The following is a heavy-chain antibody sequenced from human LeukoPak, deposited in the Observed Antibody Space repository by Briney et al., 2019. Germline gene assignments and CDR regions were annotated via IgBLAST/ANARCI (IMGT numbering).Heavy chain of an antibody. CDR2: ISSSSSYI. Sequence: GGSLRLSCAASGFTFSSYSMNWVRQAPGKGLEWVSSISSSSSYIYYADSVKGRFTTSRDNAKNSLYLQMNSLRAEDTAVYYCARVLRNAMDVWGKGTTVTVSS. V-gene: IGHV3-21*01. CDR3: ARVLRNAMDV. J-gene: IGHJ6*04. CDR1: GFTFSSYS.